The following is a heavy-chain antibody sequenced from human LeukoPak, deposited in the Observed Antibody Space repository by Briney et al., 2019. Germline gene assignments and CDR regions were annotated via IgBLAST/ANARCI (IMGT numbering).Heavy chain of an antibody. J-gene: IGHJ4*02. Sequence: PSEILSLTCAVSGGSINSNNWWSWVRQPPGKGLEWIGEIYRTGSTNYNPSLKSRVTISVDKSKNQFSLKLSSVTAADTAVYYCARVALYESSGHNYFDYWGQGTLVTVSS. CDR3: ARVALYESSGHNYFDY. CDR2: IYRTGST. V-gene: IGHV4-4*02. D-gene: IGHD3-22*01. CDR1: GGSINSNNW.